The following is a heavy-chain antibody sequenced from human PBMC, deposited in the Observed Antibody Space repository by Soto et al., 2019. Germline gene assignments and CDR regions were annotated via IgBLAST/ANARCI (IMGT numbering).Heavy chain of an antibody. V-gene: IGHV1-69*06. CDR3: ARGRKGSSHFDY. CDR1: GGTFSSYA. J-gene: IGHJ4*02. D-gene: IGHD6-13*01. Sequence: QVQLVQSGAEVKKPGSSVKVSCKASGGTFSSYAISWVRQAPGQGVEWMGGIIPIFGTAKYAPKFQGRDTITADKSVTTAYTELSSRRSADPAVYYCARGRKGSSHFDYWGQGTLVTVSS. CDR2: IIPIFGTA.